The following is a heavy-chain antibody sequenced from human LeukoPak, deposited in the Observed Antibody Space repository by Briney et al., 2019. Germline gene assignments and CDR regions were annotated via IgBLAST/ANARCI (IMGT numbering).Heavy chain of an antibody. CDR3: TRDRAMYYFDY. V-gene: IGHV3-53*01. CDR1: GFTFSNYA. J-gene: IGHJ4*02. CDR2: IYTSGYT. Sequence: GGSLRLSCAASGFTFSNYAMSWVRQAPGKGLEWVSLIYTSGYTYYADSVKGRFTISRDDSKNTLYLQMNSLRAEDTAVYYSTRDRAMYYFDYWGQGTLATVSS. D-gene: IGHD3-10*01.